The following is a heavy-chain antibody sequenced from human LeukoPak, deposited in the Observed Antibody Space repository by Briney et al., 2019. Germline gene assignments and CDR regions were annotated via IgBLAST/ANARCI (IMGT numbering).Heavy chain of an antibody. V-gene: IGHV3-23*01. D-gene: IGHD6-19*01. CDR3: AKDGKGAPVAGTGYFDY. Sequence: GGSLRLSCAASGFTFSSYAMSWVRQAPGKGLEWVSVISGSGGDTYYADSVKGRFTISRDNSKNTLYLQMNSLRAEDTAIYYCAKDGKGAPVAGTGYFDYWGQGTLVTVSS. CDR2: ISGSGGDT. J-gene: IGHJ4*02. CDR1: GFTFSSYA.